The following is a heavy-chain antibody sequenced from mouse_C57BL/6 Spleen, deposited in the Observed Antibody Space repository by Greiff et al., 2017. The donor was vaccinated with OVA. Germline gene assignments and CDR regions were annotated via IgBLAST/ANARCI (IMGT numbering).Heavy chain of an antibody. D-gene: IGHD1-1*01. Sequence: VQLKESGAELVKPGASVKISCKASGYAFSSYWMNWVKQRPGKGLEWIGQIYPGDGDTNYNGKFKGKATLTADKSSSTAYMQLSSLTSEDSAVYFCARRVGYGKDWYFDVWGTGTTVTVSS. CDR3: ARRVGYGKDWYFDV. J-gene: IGHJ1*03. V-gene: IGHV1-80*01. CDR1: GYAFSSYW. CDR2: IYPGDGDT.